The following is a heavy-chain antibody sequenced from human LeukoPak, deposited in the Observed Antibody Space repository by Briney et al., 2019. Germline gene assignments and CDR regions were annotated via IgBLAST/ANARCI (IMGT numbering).Heavy chain of an antibody. CDR3: ARAVGTIFGVLNWFDP. V-gene: IGHV4-59*01. J-gene: IGHJ5*02. CDR2: IYYSGST. D-gene: IGHD3-3*01. CDR1: GGSISSYY. Sequence: SETLSLTCTVSGGSISSYYWSWIRQPPGKGLEWIGYIYYSGSTNYNPSLKSRVTISVDTSKNQFSLKLSSVTAADTAVYYCARAVGTIFGVLNWFDPWGQGTLVTVSS.